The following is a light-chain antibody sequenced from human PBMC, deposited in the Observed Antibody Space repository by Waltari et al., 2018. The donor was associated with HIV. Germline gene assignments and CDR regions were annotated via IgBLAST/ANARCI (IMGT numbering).Light chain of an antibody. CDR2: GKN. CDR3: ASWDDSFNGPV. Sequence: QSVLTQPPSASGTPGQRVTISCSGSNSTIGRNPVSWFQQLPGTAPKVLIYGKNQRPSGVPDRFSGSKSGTSASLAISGLQSDDEADYFCASWDDSFNGPVFGGGTKLTVV. V-gene: IGLV1-44*01. J-gene: IGLJ2*01. CDR1: NSTIGRNP.